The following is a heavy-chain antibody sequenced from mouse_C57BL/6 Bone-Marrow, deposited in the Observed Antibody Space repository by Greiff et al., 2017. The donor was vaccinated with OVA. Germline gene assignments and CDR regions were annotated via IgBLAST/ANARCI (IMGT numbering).Heavy chain of an antibody. V-gene: IGHV1-72*01. CDR1: GYTFTSYW. CDR3: AREEVYYDYDYWYFDV. D-gene: IGHD2-4*01. CDR2: IDPNSGGT. J-gene: IGHJ1*03. Sequence: ESGAELVKPGASVKLSCKASGYTFTSYWMHWVKQRPGRGLEWIGRIDPNSGGTKYNEKFKSKATLTVDKPSSTAYMQLSSLTSEDSAVYYCAREEVYYDYDYWYFDVWGTGTTVTVSS.